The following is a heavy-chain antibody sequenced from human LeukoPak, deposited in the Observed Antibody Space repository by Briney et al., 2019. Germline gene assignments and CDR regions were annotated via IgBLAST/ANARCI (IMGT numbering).Heavy chain of an antibody. CDR2: IYYSGST. CDR1: GGSISSYY. CDR3: ARDRGPMGSGYYYSWFDS. V-gene: IGHV4-59*12. D-gene: IGHD3-22*01. J-gene: IGHJ5*01. Sequence: SETLSLTCTVSGGSISSYYWSWIRQPPGKGLEWIGYIYYSGSTNYNPSLKSRVTISVDTSKNQFSLQLNSVTPEDTAVYYCARDRGPMGSGYYYSWFDSWGQGILVTVSS.